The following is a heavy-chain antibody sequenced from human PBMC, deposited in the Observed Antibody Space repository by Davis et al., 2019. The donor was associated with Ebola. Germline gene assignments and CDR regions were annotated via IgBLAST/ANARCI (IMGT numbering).Heavy chain of an antibody. CDR3: ARGIVGATN. Sequence: ESLKISCAASGFTFSSYAMSWVRQPPGKGLEWIGEINHSGSTNYNPSLKSRVTISVDTSKNQFSLKLSSVTAADTAVYYCARGIVGATNWGQGTLVTVSS. CDR2: INHSGST. D-gene: IGHD1-26*01. J-gene: IGHJ4*02. V-gene: IGHV4-34*01. CDR1: GFTFSSYA.